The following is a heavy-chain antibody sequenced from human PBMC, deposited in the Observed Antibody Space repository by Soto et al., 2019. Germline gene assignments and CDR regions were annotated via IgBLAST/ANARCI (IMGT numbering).Heavy chain of an antibody. Sequence: ASVKVSCKASGYTFTSYDINWVRQATGQGLEWMGWMNPNSGNTGYAQKFQGRVTMTRNTSISTAYMELSSLRSEDTAVYYCARGHCSGGSCYRSGMDVWGQGTTVTVSS. CDR2: MNPNSGNT. J-gene: IGHJ6*02. CDR3: ARGHCSGGSCYRSGMDV. V-gene: IGHV1-8*01. CDR1: GYTFTSYD. D-gene: IGHD2-15*01.